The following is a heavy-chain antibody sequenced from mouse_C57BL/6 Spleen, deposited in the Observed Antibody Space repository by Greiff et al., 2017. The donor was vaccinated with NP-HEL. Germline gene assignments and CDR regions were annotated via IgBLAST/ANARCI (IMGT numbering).Heavy chain of an antibody. CDR3: ARWGGSSPYFDY. V-gene: IGHV1-64*01. D-gene: IGHD1-1*01. CDR2: IYPNSGST. J-gene: IGHJ2*01. Sequence: VQLQQSGAELVKPGASVKLSCKASGYTFTSYWMHWVKQRPGQGLEWIGMIYPNSGSTNYNEKFKSKATLTVDKSSSTAYMQLSSLTSEDSAVYYCARWGGSSPYFDYWGQGTTLTVST. CDR1: GYTFTSYW.